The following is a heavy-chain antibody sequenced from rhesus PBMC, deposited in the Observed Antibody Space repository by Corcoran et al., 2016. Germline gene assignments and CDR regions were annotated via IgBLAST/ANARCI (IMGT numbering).Heavy chain of an antibody. CDR1: GGSFSSYW. D-gene: IGHD3-3*01. CDR3: ARPLWTGAFLFGY. J-gene: IGHJ4*01. CDR2: INGNSGST. Sequence: QVQLQESGPGLVKPSETLSLTCAVSGGSFSSYWWSWIRQPPGKGLEWIGEINGNSGSTTYNPTLWSRVTISKYASKYPFSLTLSSVTAADTAVYYCARPLWTGAFLFGYWGQGVLVTVSS. V-gene: IGHV4-80*01.